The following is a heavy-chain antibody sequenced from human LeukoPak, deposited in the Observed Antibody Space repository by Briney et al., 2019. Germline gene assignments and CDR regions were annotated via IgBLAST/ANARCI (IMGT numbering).Heavy chain of an antibody. D-gene: IGHD3-10*01. CDR3: AKASSYGSGSYSKPCDY. CDR1: GFTFSSYA. V-gene: IGHV3-23*01. CDR2: ISGSGDST. J-gene: IGHJ4*02. Sequence: GGSLRLSCAASGFTFSSYAMTWVRQAPGKGLEWVPAISGSGDSTYYADSVKGRFTISRDNFKNTLYLQMNSLRADDTAVYYCAKASSYGSGSYSKPCDYWGQGTLVTVSS.